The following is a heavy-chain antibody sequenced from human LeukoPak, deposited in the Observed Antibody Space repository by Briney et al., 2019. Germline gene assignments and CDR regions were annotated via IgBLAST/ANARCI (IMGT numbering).Heavy chain of an antibody. CDR3: ARTRGYIAS. D-gene: IGHD5-12*01. V-gene: IGHV3-48*04. CDR2: ISVSSSTI. CDR1: GFSFSNHS. J-gene: IGHJ4*02. Sequence: GGSLRLSCAASGFSFSNHSMNWVRQAPGKGLEWISHISVSSSTIYYADSVKGRITISRDNSNNSLYLQLNSLRAEDTAVYYCARTRGYIASWGQGTRVTISS.